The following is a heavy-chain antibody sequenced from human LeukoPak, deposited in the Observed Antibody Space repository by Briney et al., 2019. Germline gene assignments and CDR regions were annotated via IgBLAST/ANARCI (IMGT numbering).Heavy chain of an antibody. D-gene: IGHD3-9*01. Sequence: GASVKVSCMASGYTFTGYYMHWVRQAPGQGLEWMGWINPNSGGTNYAQKFQGRVTMTRDTSISIAYMELSRLRSDDTAVYYCARGRLLRYFDRYAFDIWGQGTMVTVSS. J-gene: IGHJ3*02. CDR3: ARGRLLRYFDRYAFDI. CDR2: INPNSGGT. CDR1: GYTFTGYY. V-gene: IGHV1-2*02.